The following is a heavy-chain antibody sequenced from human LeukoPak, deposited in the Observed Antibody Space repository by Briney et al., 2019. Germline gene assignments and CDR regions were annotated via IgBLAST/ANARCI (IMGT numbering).Heavy chain of an antibody. V-gene: IGHV1-69*01. D-gene: IGHD3-22*01. CDR1: GGTFSSYA. CDR2: IIPIFGTA. J-gene: IGHJ4*02. Sequence: ASVKVSCKASGGTFSSYAISWVRQAPGQGLEWMGGIIPIFGTANYAQKFQGRVTITADESTSTAYMELSSLRSEDTAVYYCAREGHYYDSSGYFDYWGQGTLVTVSS. CDR3: AREGHYYDSSGYFDY.